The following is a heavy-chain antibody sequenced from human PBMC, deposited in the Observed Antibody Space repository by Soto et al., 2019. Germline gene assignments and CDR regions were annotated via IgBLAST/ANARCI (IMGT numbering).Heavy chain of an antibody. V-gene: IGHV4-59*08. J-gene: IGHJ4*01. Sequence: PSETLSLTCTVSGAPINSYYWSWIRQSPGKGLESIGYIAYTGVTNYNPSLNSRVTISLDASKNQVSLKLNSVTAADTAVYYCAATYASGPRYFDYWGHGTLVTVSS. CDR3: AATYASGPRYFDY. CDR1: GAPINSYY. CDR2: IAYTGVT. D-gene: IGHD3-10*01.